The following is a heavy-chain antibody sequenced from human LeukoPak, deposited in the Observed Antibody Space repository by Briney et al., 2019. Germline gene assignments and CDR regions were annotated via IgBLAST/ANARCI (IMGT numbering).Heavy chain of an antibody. CDR3: ARGTSGSSSWTTDY. D-gene: IGHD6-13*01. V-gene: IGHV3-30*03. J-gene: IGHJ4*02. CDR1: GFTFNSYG. Sequence: GGSLRLSCAASGFTFNSYGMHRDRHAPGKGLEWVAVISYDGSNKYYADSVKGRFTISRDNSKNTLYLQMNSLRAEDTAVYYCARGTSGSSSWTTDYWGQGTLVTVSS. CDR2: ISYDGSNK.